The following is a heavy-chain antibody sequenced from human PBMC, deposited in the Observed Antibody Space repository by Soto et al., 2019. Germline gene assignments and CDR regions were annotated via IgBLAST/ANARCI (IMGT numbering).Heavy chain of an antibody. CDR2: ISDDGTNK. CDR1: GFTFSTYA. Sequence: PVGSLRLSCAASGFTFSTYAMHWVRQAPGKGLEWVATISDDGTNKFYADSVKGRFTISRDNSKDTLYLQMNGLRPEDTAMYYCPREGHGDWFDPWGQGTLVP. J-gene: IGHJ5*02. D-gene: IGHD3-10*01. V-gene: IGHV3-30-3*01. CDR3: PREGHGDWFDP.